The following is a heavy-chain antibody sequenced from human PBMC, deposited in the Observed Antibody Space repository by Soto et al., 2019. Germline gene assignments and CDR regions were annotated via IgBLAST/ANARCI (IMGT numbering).Heavy chain of an antibody. CDR3: ARVVPGAEAWFGP. CDR2: ISLYSDGT. CDR1: GYTFSNYG. J-gene: IGHJ5*02. Sequence: ASVKVSCKTSGYTFSNYGITWVRQAPGQPLEWLGWISLYSDGTNYAQKFQGRVSMTTDTSTTTAYMEPRSLRSDDTAVYYCARVVPGAEAWFGPWGQGALVTVSS. D-gene: IGHD2-2*01. V-gene: IGHV1-18*01.